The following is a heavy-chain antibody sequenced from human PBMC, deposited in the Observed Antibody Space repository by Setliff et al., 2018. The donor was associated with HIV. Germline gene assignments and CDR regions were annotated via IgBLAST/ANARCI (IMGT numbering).Heavy chain of an antibody. CDR2: ISAYNDNT. V-gene: IGHV1-18*01. CDR1: GYTFSNYG. J-gene: IGHJ4*02. Sequence: ASVKVSCKASGYTFSNYGISWVRQAPGQGLEWMGWISAYNDNTHYAQKLQGRATMTTDTSTNTAYMELRSLRSDDTAVYYCARELPDSSSWVDYWGQGTLVTVSS. D-gene: IGHD6-13*01. CDR3: ARELPDSSSWVDY.